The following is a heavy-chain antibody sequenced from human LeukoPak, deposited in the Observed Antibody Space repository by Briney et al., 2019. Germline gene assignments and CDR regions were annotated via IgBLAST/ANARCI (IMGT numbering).Heavy chain of an antibody. J-gene: IGHJ5*02. CDR3: ARGTHWFDP. V-gene: IGHV4-34*01. Sequence: SETLSLTCAVYGGSFSGYYWYWIRQPPGKGLEWIGEINHSGSTNYNPSLKSRVTISVDTSKNQFSLRLRSVTAADTAVYYCARGTHWFDPWGQRTLVTVSS. D-gene: IGHD2-15*01. CDR2: INHSGST. CDR1: GGSFSGYY.